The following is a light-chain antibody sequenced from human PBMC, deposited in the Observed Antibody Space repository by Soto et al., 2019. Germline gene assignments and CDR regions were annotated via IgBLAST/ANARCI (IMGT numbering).Light chain of an antibody. V-gene: IGLV2-8*01. CDR2: EVV. Sequence: QSALTQPPSASGSPGQSVTISCTGTKNDIGVYDFVSWYQHHPGKAPRLIIYEVVQRPSGVPDRFSGSKSGNTASLTVSGLKAADEADYFCKSYAGSNTYVCGSGTKVTVL. CDR1: KNDIGVYDF. CDR3: KSYAGSNTYV. J-gene: IGLJ1*01.